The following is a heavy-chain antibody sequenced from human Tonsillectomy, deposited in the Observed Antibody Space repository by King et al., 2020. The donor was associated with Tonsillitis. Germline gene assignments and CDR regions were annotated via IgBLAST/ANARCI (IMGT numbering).Heavy chain of an antibody. V-gene: IGHV4-30-2*01. CDR1: GGSISSGGYS. J-gene: IGHJ4*02. D-gene: IGHD3-22*01. Sequence: QLQESGSGLVKPSQTLSLTCAVSGGSISSGGYSWSWIRQPPGKGLEWIGYIYHSGSTYYNPSLKSRVTISVDRSKNQSSLKLSSVTAADTAVYYCARAADSSGYYWWYFDYWGQGTLVTVSS. CDR3: ARAADSSGYYWWYFDY. CDR2: IYHSGST.